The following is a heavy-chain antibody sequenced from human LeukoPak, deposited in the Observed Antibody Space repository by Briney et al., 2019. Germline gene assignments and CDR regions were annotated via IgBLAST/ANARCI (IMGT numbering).Heavy chain of an antibody. Sequence: ASVKVSCKASGHTFTGYYMHWVRQAPGQGLEWMGWISAYNGNTNYAQKLQGRVTMTTDTSTSTAYMELRSLRSDDTAVYYCARVRIQLWPDYYYYYGMDVWGQGTTVTVSS. V-gene: IGHV1-18*04. CDR1: GHTFTGYY. CDR2: ISAYNGNT. CDR3: ARVRIQLWPDYYYYYGMDV. J-gene: IGHJ6*02. D-gene: IGHD5-18*01.